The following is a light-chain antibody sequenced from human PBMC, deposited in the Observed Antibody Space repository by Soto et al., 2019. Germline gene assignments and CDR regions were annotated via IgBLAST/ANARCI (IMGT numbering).Light chain of an antibody. Sequence: QSVLTQPASVSGSPGQSITISCTGSGSDVGGYKFVSWYQQHPGKVPRLMIYEVTERPSGVSNRFSGSRSGNTASLTISGLKAEDEADYYCCSPVGTSTYVSGTGTKVPVL. V-gene: IGLV2-23*02. CDR2: EVT. J-gene: IGLJ1*01. CDR1: GSDVGGYKF. CDR3: CSPVGTSTYV.